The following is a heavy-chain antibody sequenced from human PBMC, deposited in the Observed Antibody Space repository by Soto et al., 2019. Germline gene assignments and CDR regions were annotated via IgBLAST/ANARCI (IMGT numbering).Heavy chain of an antibody. Sequence: EVQLVESGGGFVQPGGSLRLSCAASGFTFSSYAMHWVRQAPGKGLEYVSALSSDGGRTYYANSVKGRFNISRDNSKNTLYLQMGSLRAEDMAVYYCARAFGSARPPYYFDYWGQGTLVTVSS. CDR2: LSSDGGRT. CDR3: ARAFGSARPPYYFDY. CDR1: GFTFSSYA. V-gene: IGHV3-64*01. J-gene: IGHJ4*02. D-gene: IGHD6-6*01.